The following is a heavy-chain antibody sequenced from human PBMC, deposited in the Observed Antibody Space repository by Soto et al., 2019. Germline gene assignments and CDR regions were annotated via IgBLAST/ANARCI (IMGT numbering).Heavy chain of an antibody. CDR2: IYPGDSDT. V-gene: IGHV5-51*01. CDR3: ARIYCSSTSCFNCFDP. CDR1: GYSFTSYW. J-gene: IGHJ5*02. D-gene: IGHD2-2*01. Sequence: GESLKISCKGSGYSFTSYWIGWVRQMPGKGLEWMGIIYPGDSDTRYSPSFQGQVTISADKSISTAYLQWSSLKASDTAMYYCARIYCSSTSCFNCFDPWGQGTLVTVSS.